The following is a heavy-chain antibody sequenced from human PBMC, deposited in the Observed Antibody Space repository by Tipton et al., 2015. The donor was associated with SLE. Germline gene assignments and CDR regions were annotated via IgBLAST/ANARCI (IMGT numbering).Heavy chain of an antibody. CDR3: ANLATVSTSDY. V-gene: IGHV3-43*01. D-gene: IGHD4-17*01. CDR2: ISWDGGST. CDR1: GFTFDDYT. Sequence: SLRLSCAASGFTFDDYTMHWVRQAPGQGLEWVSLISWDGGSTYYADSVKGRFTISRDNSKNSLYLQMNSLRTEDTALYYCANLATVSTSDYWGQGTLVTFSS. J-gene: IGHJ4*02.